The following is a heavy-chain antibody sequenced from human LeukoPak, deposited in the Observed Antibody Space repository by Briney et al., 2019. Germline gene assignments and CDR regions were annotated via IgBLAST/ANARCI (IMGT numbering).Heavy chain of an antibody. CDR2: IYSGGST. V-gene: IGHV3-53*01. CDR1: GFTVSSNY. Sequence: GGSLRLSCAASGFTVSSNYMSWVRQAPGRGLEWVSVIYSGGSTYYADSVKGRFTISRDNSKNTLYLQMNSLRAEDTAVYYCAREGGHYYGMDVWGQRTTVTVSS. CDR3: AREGGHYYGMDV. J-gene: IGHJ6*02.